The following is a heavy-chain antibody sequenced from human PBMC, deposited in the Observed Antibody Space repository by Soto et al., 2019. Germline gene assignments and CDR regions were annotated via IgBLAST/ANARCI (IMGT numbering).Heavy chain of an antibody. CDR3: ARVIAVAGATRFDF. CDR1: GGTFSSYA. D-gene: IGHD6-19*01. Sequence: ASVKVSCKTSGGTFSSYAISWVRQAPGQGLEWMGGIIPIFNTPNYAQKFQSRVTITADESASTAYMDLSSLRSEDTAVYYCARVIAVAGATRFDFWGQGTLVTVSS. CDR2: IIPIFNTP. V-gene: IGHV1-69*13. J-gene: IGHJ4*02.